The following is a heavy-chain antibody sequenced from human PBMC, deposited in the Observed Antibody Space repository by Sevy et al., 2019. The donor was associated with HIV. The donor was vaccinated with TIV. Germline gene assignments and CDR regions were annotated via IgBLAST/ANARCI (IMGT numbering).Heavy chain of an antibody. J-gene: IGHJ5*02. V-gene: IGHV1-69*13. Sequence: ASVKVSCKASGGTFSSYAISWVRQAPGQGLEWMGGIIPIFGTANYAQKFQGRVTITADESTSTAYMELSSLRSEDTAVYYCARDAHSSSGGNWFDPWGQGTLVTVSS. CDR1: GGTFSSYA. CDR3: ARDAHSSSGGNWFDP. CDR2: IIPIFGTA. D-gene: IGHD6-13*01.